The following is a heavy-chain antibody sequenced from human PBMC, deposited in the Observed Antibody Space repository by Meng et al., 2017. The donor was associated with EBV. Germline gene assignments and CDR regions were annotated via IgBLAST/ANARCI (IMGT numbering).Heavy chain of an antibody. V-gene: IGHV2-5*02. CDR2: IYWDDDK. CDR3: AHRRDEYSSSWYGWFDP. D-gene: IGHD6-13*01. J-gene: IGHJ5*02. CDR1: GFSLSTSGVG. Sequence: QTTLKDPGPTLVKPTQTLTLTCTFSGFSLSTSGVGVGWIRQPPGKALEWLALIYWDDDKRYSPSLKSRLTITKDTSKNQVVLTMTNMDPVDTATYYCAHRRDEYSSSWYGWFDPWGQGTLVTVSS.